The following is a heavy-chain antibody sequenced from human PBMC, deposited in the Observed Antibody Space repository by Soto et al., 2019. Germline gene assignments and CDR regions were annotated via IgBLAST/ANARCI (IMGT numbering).Heavy chain of an antibody. V-gene: IGHV4-59*01. CDR2: THHTGST. Sequence: SETLSLTCTVSGGFISSYYWSWIRQSPGKGLEWIGYTHHTGSTNYNPSLKSRVTMSLDTSRNQFSLKLYSVSAADTAVYYCARSIDSSGYYFSNCWGQGTLVTVSS. CDR3: ARSIDSSGYYFSNC. CDR1: GGFISSYY. J-gene: IGHJ4*02. D-gene: IGHD3-22*01.